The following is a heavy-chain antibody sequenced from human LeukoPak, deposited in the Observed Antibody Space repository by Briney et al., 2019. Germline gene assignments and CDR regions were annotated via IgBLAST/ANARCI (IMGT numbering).Heavy chain of an antibody. J-gene: IGHJ5*02. CDR2: IKQDGSEK. CDR3: ARHGGIAVASNWFDP. CDR1: EFTFMTSW. D-gene: IGHD6-19*01. Sequence: GGSLRLSCVASEFTFMTSWMSWVRQAPGKGLEWVANIKQDGSEKYYVDSLKGRFTISRDNAENSLYLQMNSLRVEDTAFYYCARHGGIAVASNWFDPWGQGTLVTVSS. V-gene: IGHV3-7*03.